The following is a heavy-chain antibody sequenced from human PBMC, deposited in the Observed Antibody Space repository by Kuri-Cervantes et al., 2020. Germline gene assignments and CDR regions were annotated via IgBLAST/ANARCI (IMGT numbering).Heavy chain of an antibody. CDR3: AREPLAYDSSGYHPKESPENDY. D-gene: IGHD3-22*01. CDR2: VSGSGTTT. V-gene: IGHV3-23*01. CDR1: GFTFSSYA. J-gene: IGHJ4*02. Sequence: GESLKISCAASGFTFSSYAMSWVRQAPGKGLEWVSTVSGSGTTTYYADSVKGRFTISRDNSKNTLLLQMNSLRTEDTAVYYCAREPLAYDSSGYHPKESPENDYWGQGTLVTVSS.